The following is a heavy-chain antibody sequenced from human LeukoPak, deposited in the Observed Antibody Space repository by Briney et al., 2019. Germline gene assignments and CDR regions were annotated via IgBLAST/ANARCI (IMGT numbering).Heavy chain of an antibody. D-gene: IGHD3-22*01. CDR3: ARVTMIVVVLGNYFDY. Sequence: SETLSLTCAVYGGSFSGYYWSWIRQPPGKGLEWIGEINHSGSTNYNPSLKSRVTISVDTSKNQLSLKLSSVTAADTAVYYCARVTMIVVVLGNYFDYWGQGTLVTVSS. V-gene: IGHV4-34*01. CDR1: GGSFSGYY. CDR2: INHSGST. J-gene: IGHJ4*02.